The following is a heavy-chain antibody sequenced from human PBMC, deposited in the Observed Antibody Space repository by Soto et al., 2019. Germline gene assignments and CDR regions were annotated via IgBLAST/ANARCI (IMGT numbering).Heavy chain of an antibody. CDR2: ISYDRSNK. Sequence: GGSLRLSCAASGFPFSDYGMQWVRQAPGKGLEWVALISYDRSNKKYADSVQGRFTISRDTAKNTVYLQMNSLRAEDTAVYYCARTEYSSSLLYGMDVWGQGTTVTVSS. CDR1: GFPFSDYG. V-gene: IGHV3-30*03. D-gene: IGHD6-13*01. J-gene: IGHJ6*02. CDR3: ARTEYSSSLLYGMDV.